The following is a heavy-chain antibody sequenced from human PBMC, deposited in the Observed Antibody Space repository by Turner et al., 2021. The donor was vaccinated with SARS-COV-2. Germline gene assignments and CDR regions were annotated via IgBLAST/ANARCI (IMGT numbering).Heavy chain of an antibody. Sequence: QVQLVESGGGVVQPGRSLRLSCAASAFTFSCYGMHWVRQAPGKGLEWVAVKSYDGSNKYYADSVKGRFTISRDNSKNTLYLQMNSLIAEDTAVYYCAKVFFSYGYYAVYFDYWGQGTLVTVSS. D-gene: IGHD5-18*01. CDR2: KSYDGSNK. CDR3: AKVFFSYGYYAVYFDY. V-gene: IGHV3-30*18. J-gene: IGHJ4*02. CDR1: AFTFSCYG.